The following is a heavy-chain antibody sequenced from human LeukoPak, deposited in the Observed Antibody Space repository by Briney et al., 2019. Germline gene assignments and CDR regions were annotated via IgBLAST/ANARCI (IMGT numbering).Heavy chain of an antibody. CDR2: ISWDSGSI. Sequence: PGRSLRLSCAASGFTFDDYAMHWVRQAPGKGLEWVSGISWDSGSIGYADSVKGRFTISGDNAKNSLYLQMNSLRAEDTALYYCAKGTIMTTVTTDYMDVWGKGTTVTVSS. CDR3: AKGTIMTTVTTDYMDV. D-gene: IGHD4-11*01. V-gene: IGHV3-9*01. CDR1: GFTFDDYA. J-gene: IGHJ6*03.